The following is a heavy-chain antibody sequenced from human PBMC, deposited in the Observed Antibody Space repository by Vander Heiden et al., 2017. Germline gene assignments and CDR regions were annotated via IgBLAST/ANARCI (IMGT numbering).Heavy chain of an antibody. D-gene: IGHD3-10*01. V-gene: IGHV3-53*02. CDR2: FYSGGVE. Sequence: EVQLVETGGGLIQPGGSLRLSCAASGFTVSSTYMTWVRQAPGKGLEWVSVFYSGGVEYYADSVKGRFTLSRDNSKNTLYLQMNSLRAEDTAVYYCARYWVRGVPEGMDVWGQGTTVTVSS. CDR1: GFTVSSTY. CDR3: ARYWVRGVPEGMDV. J-gene: IGHJ6*02.